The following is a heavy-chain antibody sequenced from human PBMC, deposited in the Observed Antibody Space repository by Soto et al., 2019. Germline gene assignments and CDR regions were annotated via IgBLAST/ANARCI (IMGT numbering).Heavy chain of an antibody. CDR1: GFTFVDYA. Sequence: EVQLAESGGALVQPGRSLRLSCAASGFTFVDYAMYWVRQVLGKGLEWVSSISWNSGNIGYADSVKGRFTTSRDNAENSLYLQMNSLRPEDTALYYCVRSKGGYSYGTPFDYWGQGTLVTVSS. D-gene: IGHD5-18*01. V-gene: IGHV3-9*01. CDR2: ISWNSGNI. CDR3: VRSKGGYSYGTPFDY. J-gene: IGHJ4*02.